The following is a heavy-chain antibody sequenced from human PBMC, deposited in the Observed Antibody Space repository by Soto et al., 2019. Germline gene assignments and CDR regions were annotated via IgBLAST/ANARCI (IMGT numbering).Heavy chain of an antibody. J-gene: IGHJ4*02. V-gene: IGHV3-23*01. CDR1: GFTFSRYG. CDR3: AKGKGVGATPDGANC. CDR2: VRSDGDTT. Sequence: PGGSLRLSCAASGFTFSRYGMNWVRQAPWKGLEWVSGVRSDGDTTYNADSVKGRFTVSRDNFKNTVDLQMNSLRVEDTAVYYCAKGKGVGATPDGANCWGQGTLVTVSS. D-gene: IGHD1-26*01.